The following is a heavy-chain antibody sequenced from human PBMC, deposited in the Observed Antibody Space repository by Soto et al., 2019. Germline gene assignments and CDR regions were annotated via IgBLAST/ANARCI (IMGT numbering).Heavy chain of an antibody. CDR1: GFTFSSYA. CDR2: ISGSGGST. J-gene: IGHJ4*02. CDR3: AKDRPALKEWELPKAPFDY. V-gene: IGHV3-23*01. Sequence: GGSLRLSCAASGFTFSSYAMSWVRQAPGKGLEWVSAISGSGGSTYYADSVKGRFTISRDNSKNTLYLQMNSLRAEDTAVYYCAKDRPALKEWELPKAPFDYWGQGTLVTVSS. D-gene: IGHD1-26*01.